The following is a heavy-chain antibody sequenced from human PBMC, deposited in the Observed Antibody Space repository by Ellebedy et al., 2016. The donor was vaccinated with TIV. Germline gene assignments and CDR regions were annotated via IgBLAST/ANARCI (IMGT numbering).Heavy chain of an antibody. V-gene: IGHV4-59*12. D-gene: IGHD2-21*02. CDR2: IYYSGST. Sequence: SETLSLXXTVSGGSISSYYWSWIRQPPGKGLEWIGYIYYSGSTYYNPSLKSRVTISVDTSKNQLSLKLSSVTAADTAVYYCARDPRLSRDFDLWGRGTLVTVSS. CDR1: GGSISSYY. J-gene: IGHJ2*01. CDR3: ARDPRLSRDFDL.